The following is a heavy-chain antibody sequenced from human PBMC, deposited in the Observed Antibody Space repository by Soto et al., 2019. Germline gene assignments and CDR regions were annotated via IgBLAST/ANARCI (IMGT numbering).Heavy chain of an antibody. V-gene: IGHV6-1*01. CDR2: TYYRSKWYI. Sequence: SETLSLTCAISGDSVSSNSAAWNWIRQSPSRGLEWLGRTYYRSKWYIDYAVSVKSRISINPDTSKNQFSLQLNSVTPDDTAVYYCARDKGYLLYNWFDPWGQGPLVTVYS. CDR3: ARDKGYLLYNWFDP. D-gene: IGHD3-10*01. J-gene: IGHJ5*02. CDR1: GDSVSSNSAA.